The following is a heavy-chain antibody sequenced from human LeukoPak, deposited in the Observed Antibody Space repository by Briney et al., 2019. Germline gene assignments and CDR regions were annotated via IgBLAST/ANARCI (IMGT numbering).Heavy chain of an antibody. CDR2: IKEDGSDK. D-gene: IGHD3-10*01. V-gene: IGHV3-7*04. CDR3: ARVLWFGGIYYFDY. J-gene: IGHJ4*02. Sequence: PGGSLRLSCAASGFSFRSFWMSWVRQAAGKGLEWVASIKEDGSDKYYVESVKGRFTISRENARNSLYLQMNSLRAEDTAVYYCARVLWFGGIYYFDYWGQGTLVTVSS. CDR1: GFSFRSFW.